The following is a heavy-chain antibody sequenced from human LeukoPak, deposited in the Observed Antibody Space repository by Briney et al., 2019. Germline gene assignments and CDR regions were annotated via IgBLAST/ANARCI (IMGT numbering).Heavy chain of an antibody. V-gene: IGHV4-59*08. CDR3: ARTYCRGGSCHFYY. CDR1: GGSISSYY. J-gene: IGHJ4*02. Sequence: PSETLSLTCTVSGGSISSYYWSWIRQPPGKGLEWIGYISYSGRTDSNPSLKSCVTISVDTSKNQISLKLSSVTAADTAVYYCARTYCRGGSCHFYYWGQGTLVTVSS. CDR2: ISYSGRT. D-gene: IGHD2-15*01.